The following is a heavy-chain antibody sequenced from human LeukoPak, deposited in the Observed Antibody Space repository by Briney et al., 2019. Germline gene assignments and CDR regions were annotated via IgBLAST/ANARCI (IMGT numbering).Heavy chain of an antibody. Sequence: ASVKVSCKASGYTFTSYDIHWVRQATGQGLEWMGIMNPNSGNTGYAQKFQGRVTMTRNTSISTAYMELSSLRSEDTAVYYCARGSSCSGGSCYWYYFDYWGQGTLVTVSS. D-gene: IGHD2-15*01. CDR2: MNPNSGNT. V-gene: IGHV1-8*01. J-gene: IGHJ4*02. CDR3: ARGSSCSGGSCYWYYFDY. CDR1: GYTFTSYD.